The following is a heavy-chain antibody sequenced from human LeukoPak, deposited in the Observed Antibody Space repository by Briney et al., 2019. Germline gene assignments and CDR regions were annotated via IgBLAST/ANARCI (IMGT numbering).Heavy chain of an antibody. Sequence: GGSLRLSCAASGFSFSDYYMNWIRQAPGKGLEWVSYISSSATYTDYAESVKGRFTVSRDNAKNSLYLQMNSLRAEDTAVYYCARGLSTAFDYWGQGTLVTVSS. CDR3: ARGLSTAFDY. CDR2: ISSSATYT. CDR1: GFSFSDYY. J-gene: IGHJ4*02. D-gene: IGHD4-17*01. V-gene: IGHV3-11*06.